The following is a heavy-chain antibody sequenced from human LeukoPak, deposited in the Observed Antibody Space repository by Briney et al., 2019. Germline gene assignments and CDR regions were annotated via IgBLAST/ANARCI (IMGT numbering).Heavy chain of an antibody. CDR3: ARDRYRYCSGGSCGGWFDP. J-gene: IGHJ5*02. Sequence: ASVKVSCKASGYTFTSYGISWVRQAPGQGLEWMGWINAYNGNTNYAQKLQGRVTMTADTSTSTAYMELRSLRSDDTAVYYCARDRYRYCSGGSCGGWFDPWGQGTLVTVSS. CDR1: GYTFTSYG. V-gene: IGHV1-18*01. D-gene: IGHD2-15*01. CDR2: INAYNGNT.